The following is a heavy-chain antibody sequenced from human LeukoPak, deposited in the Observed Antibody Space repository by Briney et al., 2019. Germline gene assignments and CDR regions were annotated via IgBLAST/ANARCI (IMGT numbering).Heavy chain of an antibody. CDR1: GFLFSSYE. Sequence: GGSLRLSCAASGFLFSSYEMNLVRQAPGKRLQWVSYISSSGNKIYYAASVKGRFTISRDNAKNSLYLQIDSLRAEDTAVYYCASGQRAQYTSTWDNWFDPWGQGTHVTVSS. CDR3: ASGQRAQYTSTWDNWFDP. D-gene: IGHD2-2*01. J-gene: IGHJ5*02. V-gene: IGHV3-48*03. CDR2: ISSSGNKI.